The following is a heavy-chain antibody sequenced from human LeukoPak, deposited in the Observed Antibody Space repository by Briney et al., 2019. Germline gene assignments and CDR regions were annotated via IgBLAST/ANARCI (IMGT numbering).Heavy chain of an antibody. D-gene: IGHD1-26*01. Sequence: GGSLRLSCAASGFTFDDYGVSWVRQAPGKGLEWVSGINWNGGSTGYADSVKGRFTISRDNAKNSLYLQMNSLRAEDTALYYCARPIVGATSDAFDIWGQGTMVTVSS. CDR3: ARPIVGATSDAFDI. V-gene: IGHV3-20*04. CDR1: GFTFDDYG. J-gene: IGHJ3*02. CDR2: INWNGGST.